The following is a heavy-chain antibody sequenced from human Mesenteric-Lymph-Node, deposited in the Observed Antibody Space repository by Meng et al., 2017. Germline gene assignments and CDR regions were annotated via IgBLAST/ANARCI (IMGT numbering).Heavy chain of an antibody. Sequence: SETLSLTCTVSGGSISSYYWSWIRQPPGKGLEWIGYIYYSGSTNYNPSLKSRVTISVDTSKNQFSLKLSSVTAADTAVYYCARGKRNRFPHGRYSSSSHVSSGMDVWGQGTTVTVSS. CDR1: GGSISSYY. CDR3: ARGKRNRFPHGRYSSSSHVSSGMDV. D-gene: IGHD6-6*01. J-gene: IGHJ6*02. CDR2: IYYSGST. V-gene: IGHV4-59*12.